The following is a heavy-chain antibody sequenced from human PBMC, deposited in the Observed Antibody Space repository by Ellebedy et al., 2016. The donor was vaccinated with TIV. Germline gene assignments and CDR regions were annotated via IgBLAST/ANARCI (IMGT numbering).Heavy chain of an antibody. J-gene: IGHJ4*02. CDR1: GVNFRKFS. D-gene: IGHD3-10*01. Sequence: GESLKISXEVTGVNFRKFSLNWVRQAPGRGLEWVALISTDGSEIHYADSVKGRFTISRDNSKNTLDLQMNSLKAEDTAVYYCARDSSSNYFGSGSYWGQGTLVTVSS. CDR2: ISTDGSEI. V-gene: IGHV3-30*03. CDR3: ARDSSSNYFGSGSY.